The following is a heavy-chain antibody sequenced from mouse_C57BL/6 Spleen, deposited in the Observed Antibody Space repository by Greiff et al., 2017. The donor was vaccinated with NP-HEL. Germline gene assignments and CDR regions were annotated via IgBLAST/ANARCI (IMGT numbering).Heavy chain of an antibody. CDR1: GYTFTSYG. CDR2: IYPRSGNT. V-gene: IGHV1-81*01. CDR3: ARTIYYGNYGGYFDY. J-gene: IGHJ2*01. Sequence: VKLMESGAELARPGASVKLSCKASGYTFTSYGISWVKQRTGQGLEWIGEIYPRSGNTYYNEKFKGKATLTADKSSSTAYMELRSLTSEDSAVYFCARTIYYGNYGGYFDYWGQGTTLTVSS. D-gene: IGHD2-1*01.